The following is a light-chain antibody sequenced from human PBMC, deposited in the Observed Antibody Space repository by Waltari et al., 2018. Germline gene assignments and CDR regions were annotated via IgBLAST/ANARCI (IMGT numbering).Light chain of an antibody. V-gene: IGLV1-40*01. CDR3: QSSDTSLSGWI. Sequence: QSVLTQPPPVSGAPGQRVTISCTGSSSNIGAGSDVPWYQQLPGAAPNLLIFGNNNRPSGVPDRFSGSKSGTSASLAIAGLQVEDEATYFCQSSDTSLSGWIFGGGTKLIVL. J-gene: IGLJ2*01. CDR2: GNN. CDR1: SSNIGAGSD.